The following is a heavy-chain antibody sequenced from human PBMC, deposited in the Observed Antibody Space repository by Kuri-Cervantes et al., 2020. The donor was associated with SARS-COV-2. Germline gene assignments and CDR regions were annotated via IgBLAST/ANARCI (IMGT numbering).Heavy chain of an antibody. CDR2: ISSSSSTI. J-gene: IGHJ4*02. CDR3: ARDRVGVHDS. V-gene: IGHV3-48*01. Sequence: GGSLRLSCAASGFTFSSYSMNRVRQAPGKGLEWVSYISSSSSTIYYADSVKGRFTISRDNSQNTLYLQMKSLRTEDTALYYCARDRVGVHDSWGQGTLVTVSS. D-gene: IGHD2-21*01. CDR1: GFTFSSYS.